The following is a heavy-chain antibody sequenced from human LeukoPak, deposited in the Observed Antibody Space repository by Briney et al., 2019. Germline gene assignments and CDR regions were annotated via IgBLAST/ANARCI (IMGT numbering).Heavy chain of an antibody. J-gene: IGHJ4*02. D-gene: IGHD3-16*01. CDR2: ISAYNGNT. CDR3: ARVEDRARRLRLGELPDC. Sequence: GASVKVSCKTSGYIFTSYGISWVRQAPGQGLEWMGWISAYNGNTNYAQKLQGRVTMTTDTSTSTAYMELRSLRSDDTAVYYCARVEDRARRLRLGELPDCWGQGTLVTVSS. V-gene: IGHV1-18*01. CDR1: GYIFTSYG.